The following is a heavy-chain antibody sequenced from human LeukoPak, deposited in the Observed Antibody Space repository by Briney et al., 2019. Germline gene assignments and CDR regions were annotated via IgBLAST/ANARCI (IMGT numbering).Heavy chain of an antibody. D-gene: IGHD7-27*01. J-gene: IGHJ3*02. CDR1: GFTFSSYS. CDR2: ISSSSSTI. CDR3: ARDRESQMGIPGAFDI. V-gene: IGHV3-48*01. Sequence: GGSLRLSCAASGFTFSSYSMNWVRQAPGKGLEWVSYISSSSSTIYYADPVKGRFTASRDNAKNSLYLQMNSLRAEDTAVYYCARDRESQMGIPGAFDIWGQGTMVTVSS.